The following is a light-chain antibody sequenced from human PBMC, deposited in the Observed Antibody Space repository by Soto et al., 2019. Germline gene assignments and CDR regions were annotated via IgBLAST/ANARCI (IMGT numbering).Light chain of an antibody. CDR3: FSYATGSTLVI. CDR1: SSDVGGYNY. CDR2: EVS. Sequence: QSALTQPASVSWSPGHAITISCTGTSSDVGGYNYVSWYQQHPGEAPKLMIYEVSNRPSGVSNRFSGSKSGNTASLTISGLQAEDEADYYCFSYATGSTLVIFGGGTKVTXL. V-gene: IGLV2-14*01. J-gene: IGLJ2*01.